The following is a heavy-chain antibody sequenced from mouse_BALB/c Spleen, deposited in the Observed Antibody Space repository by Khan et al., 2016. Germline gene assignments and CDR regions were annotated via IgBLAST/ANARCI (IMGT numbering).Heavy chain of an antibody. V-gene: IGHV1-15*01. Sequence: QVQLQQSGAELVRPGASVTLSCTASGYTFSDYEMHWVKQTPVHGLEWIGGIDPETGGTAYNQKFKGQATLPAGRSSYTASMELRSLTSEDSADYYCTRNGICYGNYDFDYWGQGTTLTVSS. CDR3: TRNGICYGNYDFDY. J-gene: IGHJ2*01. CDR2: IDPETGGT. D-gene: IGHD2-1*01. CDR1: GYTFSDYE.